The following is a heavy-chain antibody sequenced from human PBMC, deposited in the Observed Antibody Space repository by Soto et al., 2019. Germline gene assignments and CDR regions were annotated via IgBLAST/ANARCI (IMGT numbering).Heavy chain of an antibody. Sequence: ASETLSLTCTVSGGSVSSGSYYWSWIRQPPGKGLEWIGYIYYSGSTNYNPSLKSRVTISVDTSKNQFSLKLSSVTAADTAVYYCAVGPASGEFDYWGQGTLVTVSS. D-gene: IGHD3-3*01. CDR2: IYYSGST. J-gene: IGHJ4*02. CDR1: GGSVSSGSYY. V-gene: IGHV4-61*01. CDR3: AVGPASGEFDY.